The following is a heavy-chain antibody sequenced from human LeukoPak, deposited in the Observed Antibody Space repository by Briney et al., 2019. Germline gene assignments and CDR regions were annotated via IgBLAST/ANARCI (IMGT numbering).Heavy chain of an antibody. J-gene: IGHJ4*02. Sequence: GGSLRLSCAASGFPFSSYAMSWVRQAPGKGLEWVSAISGSGGGTYYADSVKGRFTISRDNSKNTLYLQMNSLRAEDTAVYYCARMNSGSALIEYYFDYWGQGTLVTVSS. CDR2: ISGSGGGT. CDR1: GFPFSSYA. V-gene: IGHV3-23*01. D-gene: IGHD1-26*01. CDR3: ARMNSGSALIEYYFDY.